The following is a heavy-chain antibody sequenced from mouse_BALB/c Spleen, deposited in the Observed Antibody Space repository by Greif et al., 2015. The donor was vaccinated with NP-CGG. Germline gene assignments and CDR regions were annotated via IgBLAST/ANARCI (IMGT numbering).Heavy chain of an antibody. D-gene: IGHD2-1*01. J-gene: IGHJ2*01. CDR3: ARGESIYYYGNFFDY. CDR1: GYTFSSYW. Sequence: VKLVESGAELMKPGASVKISCKATGYTFSSYWIEWVKQRPGHGLEWIGEILPGSGSTNYNEKFEGKATFTADTSSNTAYMQLSSLTSEDSAVYYCARGESIYYYGNFFDYWGQGTTLTVSS. V-gene: IGHV1-9*01. CDR2: ILPGSGST.